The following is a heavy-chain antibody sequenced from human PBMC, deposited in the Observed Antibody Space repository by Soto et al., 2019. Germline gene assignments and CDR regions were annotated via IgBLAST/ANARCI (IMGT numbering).Heavy chain of an antibody. V-gene: IGHV2-26*01. J-gene: IGHJ6*02. CDR1: GFSLTTGKMG. CDR3: ARMNVDSYQFYYAMDV. Sequence: VSGPTLVNPTETLTLTCTVSGFSLTTGKMGVSWIRQPPGKALEWLAHIFSDNERSYSTSLQGRLTISKDTSGSQVVLSMTNVDPVDTATYYCARMNVDSYQFYYAMDVWGQGTTVTVSS. CDR2: IFSDNER. D-gene: IGHD4-17*01.